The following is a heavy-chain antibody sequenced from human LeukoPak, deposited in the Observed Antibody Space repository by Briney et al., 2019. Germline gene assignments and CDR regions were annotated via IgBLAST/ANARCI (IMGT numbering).Heavy chain of an antibody. CDR3: ARLGIQLWLLNYYYYYMDV. Sequence: ASVKVSCKASGYTFTSYAMNWVRQAPGQGLEWMGWINTNTGNPTYAQGFTGRFVFSLDTSVSTAYLQISSLKAEDTAVYYCARLGIQLWLLNYYYYYMDVWGKGTTVTVSS. D-gene: IGHD5-18*01. J-gene: IGHJ6*03. CDR1: GYTFTSYA. V-gene: IGHV7-4-1*02. CDR2: INTNTGNP.